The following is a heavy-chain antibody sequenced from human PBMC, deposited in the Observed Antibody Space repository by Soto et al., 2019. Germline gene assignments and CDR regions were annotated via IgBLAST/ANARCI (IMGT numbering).Heavy chain of an antibody. D-gene: IGHD1-7*01. CDR1: GGSISSGDYY. V-gene: IGHV4-30-4*01. J-gene: IGHJ6*02. Sequence: PSETLSLTCTVSGGSISSGDYYWSWIRHPPGKGLEWIGYIYYSGSTYYNPSLKSRVTISVDTSKNQFSLKLSSVTAADTAVYYCARDSGTTPPLYYYYGMDVWGQGTTVTVSS. CDR3: ARDSGTTPPLYYYYGMDV. CDR2: IYYSGST.